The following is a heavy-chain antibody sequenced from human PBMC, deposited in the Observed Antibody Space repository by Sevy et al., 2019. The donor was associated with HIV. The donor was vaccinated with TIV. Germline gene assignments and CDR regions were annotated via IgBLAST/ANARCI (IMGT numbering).Heavy chain of an antibody. CDR3: AKEATPRGTRSYYYYGMDV. Sequence: GGSLRLSCAASGFTFSSYGMHWVRQAPGKGLEWVAVISYDGSNKYYEDSVKGRFTIYRDNSKKTLYLQMNSLRAEDTAVYYCAKEATPRGTRSYYYYGMDVWGQGTTVTVSS. CDR2: ISYDGSNK. V-gene: IGHV3-30*18. D-gene: IGHD3-16*01. J-gene: IGHJ6*02. CDR1: GFTFSSYG.